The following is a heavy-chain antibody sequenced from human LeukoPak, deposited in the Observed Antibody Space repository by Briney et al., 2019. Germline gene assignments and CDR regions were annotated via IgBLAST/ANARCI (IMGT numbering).Heavy chain of an antibody. CDR3: VTDLGRGWYVKGASDL. Sequence: GGSLRLSCAGSRITFSEYWLSWLRQAPGKGLEWVGRIKCKSWGETKHCVSPVKGRFLISRDDPKTTLFLQMNSLKTEDTAVYYCVTDLGRGWYVKGASDLWGQGTMVTVSS. V-gene: IGHV3-15*01. CDR2: IKCKSWGETK. J-gene: IGHJ3*01. D-gene: IGHD6-19*01. CDR1: RITFSEYW.